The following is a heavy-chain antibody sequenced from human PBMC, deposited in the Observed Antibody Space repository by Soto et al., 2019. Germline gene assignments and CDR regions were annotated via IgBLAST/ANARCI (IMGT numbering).Heavy chain of an antibody. J-gene: IGHJ5*02. CDR1: GYTFTSYG. D-gene: IGHD3-22*01. CDR3: ARAADRGFDP. CDR2: ISAYNGNT. Sequence: QVQLVQSGAEVKKPGASVKVSCKASGYTFTSYGISWVRQAPGQGLEWMGWISAYNGNTNYAQMLQVRDNMTTDTSTSTAYLELRRLRADDTAVYYCARAADRGFDPWGQGTLVTVSS. V-gene: IGHV1-18*01.